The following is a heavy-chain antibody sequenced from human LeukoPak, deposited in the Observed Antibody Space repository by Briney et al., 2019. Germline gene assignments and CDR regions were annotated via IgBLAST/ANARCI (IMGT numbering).Heavy chain of an antibody. CDR3: AKSFNYCSGGSCYSGYYYYGMDV. V-gene: IGHV3-30*18. Sequence: GGSLRLSCAASGFTFSSYGMHWVRQAPGKGLEWVAVISYDGSNKYYADSVKGRFTISRDNSKNTLYLQMNSLRAEDTAVYYCAKSFNYCSGGSCYSGYYYYGMDVWGQGTTVTVSS. CDR2: ISYDGSNK. D-gene: IGHD2-15*01. CDR1: GFTFSSYG. J-gene: IGHJ6*02.